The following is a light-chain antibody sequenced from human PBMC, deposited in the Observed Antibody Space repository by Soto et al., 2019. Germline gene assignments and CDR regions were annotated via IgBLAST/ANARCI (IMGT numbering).Light chain of an antibody. Sequence: EIVLTQSPGTLSLSPGERATLSCRASQSVSSSFLAWYQQKPGQAPRLLIYDASNRATGIPARFSGSGSGTDFTLTISSLEPEDFEVYYCQHRSYWTFGQGTKVDIK. J-gene: IGKJ1*01. CDR1: QSVSSSF. CDR2: DAS. CDR3: QHRSYWT. V-gene: IGKV3D-20*02.